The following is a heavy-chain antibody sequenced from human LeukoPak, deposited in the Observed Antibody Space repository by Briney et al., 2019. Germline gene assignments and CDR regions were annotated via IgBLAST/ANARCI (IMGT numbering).Heavy chain of an antibody. CDR1: GFTFTSSA. V-gene: IGHV1-58*02. J-gene: IGHJ6*03. CDR2: IVVGSGNT. Sequence: SVKVSCKASGFTFTSSAMQWVRQARRQRLEWIGWIVVGSGNTNYAQKFQERVTITRDMSTSTAYMELSSLRSEDTAVYYCAASIGSGWYFDYYMDVWGKGTTVTVSS. CDR3: AASIGSGWYFDYYMDV. D-gene: IGHD6-19*01.